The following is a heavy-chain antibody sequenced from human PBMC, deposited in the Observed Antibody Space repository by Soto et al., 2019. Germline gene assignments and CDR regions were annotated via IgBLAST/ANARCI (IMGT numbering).Heavy chain of an antibody. CDR1: GFTFSSYA. V-gene: IGHV3-30-3*01. D-gene: IGHD6-19*01. CDR3: ARSFGIAVAGSDFDY. J-gene: IGHJ4*02. Sequence: QVQLVESGGGVVQPGRSLRLSCAASGFTFSSYAMHWVRQAPGKGLEWVAVISYDGSNKYYADSVKGRFTITRDNSKNTLYLQMNSLRAEDTAVYYCARSFGIAVAGSDFDYWGRGTLVTVSS. CDR2: ISYDGSNK.